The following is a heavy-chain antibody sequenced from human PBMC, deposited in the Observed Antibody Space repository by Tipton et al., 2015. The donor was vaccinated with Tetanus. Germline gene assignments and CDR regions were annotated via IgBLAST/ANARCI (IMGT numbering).Heavy chain of an antibody. CDR3: ARDVSVAGLLYFDV. Sequence: GRVTISRDDSRNVVYLQMNSLRAEDTAVYYCARDVSVAGLLYFDVWGQGTLVTVSS. J-gene: IGHJ3*01. D-gene: IGHD3-10*01. V-gene: IGHV3-30*07.